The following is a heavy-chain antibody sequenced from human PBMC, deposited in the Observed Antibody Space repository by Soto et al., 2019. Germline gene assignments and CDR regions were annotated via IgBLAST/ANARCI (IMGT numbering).Heavy chain of an antibody. CDR3: ARELTTAMETCFDY. Sequence: GGSLRLSCAASGFTFSSYAMHWVRQAPGKGLEWVAVISYDGSNKYYADSVKGRFTISRANSKNTLYLQMNSLRAEDTAVYYCARELTTAMETCFDYWGQGTLVTVSS. D-gene: IGHD5-18*01. V-gene: IGHV3-30-3*01. CDR2: ISYDGSNK. CDR1: GFTFSSYA. J-gene: IGHJ4*02.